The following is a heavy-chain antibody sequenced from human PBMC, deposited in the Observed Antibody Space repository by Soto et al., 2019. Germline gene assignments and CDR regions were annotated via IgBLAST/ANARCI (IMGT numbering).Heavy chain of an antibody. V-gene: IGHV4-31*03. CDR1: GGSISSGCYY. D-gene: IGHD5-18*01. J-gene: IGHJ4*02. CDR2: IYYSAST. CDR3: ARGWIQLCFPNRYYFDC. Sequence: QVQLQESGPGLVKPSQTLSLTCTASGGSISSGCYYWSWIRQHPGKALEWIGYIYYSASTYYTPCLTSRVTISVDTSKNQCSLQLSSVTAADTAVYYCARGWIQLCFPNRYYFDCWGQGTLVTVSS.